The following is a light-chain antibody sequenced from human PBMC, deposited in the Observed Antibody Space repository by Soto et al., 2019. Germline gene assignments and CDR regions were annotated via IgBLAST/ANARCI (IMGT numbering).Light chain of an antibody. J-gene: IGKJ1*01. Sequence: DIQMTQSPSSLSASVGGRVTITCRASLTIGHSLSWFQQKAGKPPTLLIYGASALQRGVTARFSGSGSGTEFTLTINKMQREDFATYYCQQTYNRPRTFGQGTKV. V-gene: IGKV1-39*01. CDR2: GAS. CDR1: LTIGHS. CDR3: QQTYNRPRT.